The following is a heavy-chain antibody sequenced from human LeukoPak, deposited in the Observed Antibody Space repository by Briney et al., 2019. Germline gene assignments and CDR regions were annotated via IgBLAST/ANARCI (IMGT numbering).Heavy chain of an antibody. CDR2: ISSSGGST. CDR1: EFTFSIYD. V-gene: IGHV3-23*01. Sequence: SGGSLRLSCVASEFTFSIYDMTWVRQAPGKGLEWVSSISSSGGSTYYADSVKGRFTISRDNSKNTLYLQMNSLRAEDTAVYYCAKDSPHSGWYGQMDNWGQGTLVTVSS. D-gene: IGHD6-19*01. CDR3: AKDSPHSGWYGQMDN. J-gene: IGHJ4*02.